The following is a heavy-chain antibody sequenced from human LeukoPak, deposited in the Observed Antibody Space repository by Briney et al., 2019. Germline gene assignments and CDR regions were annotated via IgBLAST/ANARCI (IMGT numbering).Heavy chain of an antibody. CDR3: ARAKGEYYYDSSGYSPGLAAFDI. Sequence: GGSLRLSCAASGFTFSSYSMNWVRQAPGKGLEWVSYISSSSTIYYADSVKGRFTMSRDNAKNSLYLQMNSLRAEDTAVYYCARAKGEYYYDSSGYSPGLAAFDIWGQGTMVTVSS. CDR2: ISSSSTI. D-gene: IGHD3-22*01. CDR1: GFTFSSYS. V-gene: IGHV3-48*04. J-gene: IGHJ3*02.